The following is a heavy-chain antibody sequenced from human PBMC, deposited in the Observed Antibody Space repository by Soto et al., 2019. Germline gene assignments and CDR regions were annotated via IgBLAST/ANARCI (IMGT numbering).Heavy chain of an antibody. J-gene: IGHJ6*02. Sequence: PGESLKISCKGSGYSFTSYWIGWVRQMPGKGLEWMGIIYPGDSDTRYSPSFQGQVTISADKSISTAYLQWSSLKASDTAMYYCARTHGDYAKGYYGMDVWGQGTTVTVSS. CDR3: ARTHGDYAKGYYGMDV. CDR2: IYPGDSDT. V-gene: IGHV5-51*01. CDR1: GYSFTSYW. D-gene: IGHD4-17*01.